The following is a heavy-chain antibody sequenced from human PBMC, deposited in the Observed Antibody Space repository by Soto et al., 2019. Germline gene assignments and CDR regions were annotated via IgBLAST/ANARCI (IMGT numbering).Heavy chain of an antibody. Sequence: GGSLRLSCAASGFTFSDYYMSWIRQAPGKGLEWVSYISSSGSTIYYADSVKGRFTISRDNAKNSLYLQMNSLRAEDTAVYYCARDRRGYSSSWYLGTYNWFDPWGQGTLVTVSS. D-gene: IGHD6-13*01. CDR3: ARDRRGYSSSWYLGTYNWFDP. CDR2: ISSSGSTI. J-gene: IGHJ5*02. V-gene: IGHV3-11*01. CDR1: GFTFSDYY.